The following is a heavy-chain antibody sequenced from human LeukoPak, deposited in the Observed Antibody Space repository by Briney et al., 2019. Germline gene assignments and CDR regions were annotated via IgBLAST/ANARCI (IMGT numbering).Heavy chain of an antibody. CDR1: GGTFSSYA. Sequence: ASVKVSCKASGGTFSSYAISWVRQAPGQGLEWMGWINPNSGGTNYAQKFQGRVTMTRDTSISTAYMELSRLRSDDTAVYYCARELWFGDADYYYMDVWGKGTTVTVSS. D-gene: IGHD3-10*01. CDR2: INPNSGGT. V-gene: IGHV1-2*02. CDR3: ARELWFGDADYYYMDV. J-gene: IGHJ6*03.